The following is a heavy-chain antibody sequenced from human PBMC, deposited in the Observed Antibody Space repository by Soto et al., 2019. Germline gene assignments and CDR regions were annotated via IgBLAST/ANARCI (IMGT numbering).Heavy chain of an antibody. CDR3: XVNSGGSYVDDAFDI. CDR1: GGTFSSYA. D-gene: IGHD1-26*01. J-gene: IGHJ3*02. V-gene: IGHV1-69*01. Sequence: QVQLVQSGAEVKKPGSSVKVSCKASGGTFSSYAISWVRQAPGQGLEWMGGIIPIFGTANYAQKFQGRVTITADESTSTAYMELSSLRSEDTAVYXXXVNSGGSYVDDAFDIWGQGTMVTVSS. CDR2: IIPIFGTA.